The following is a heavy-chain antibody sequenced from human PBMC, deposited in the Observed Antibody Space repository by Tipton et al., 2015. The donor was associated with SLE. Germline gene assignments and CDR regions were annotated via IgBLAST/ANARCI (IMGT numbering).Heavy chain of an antibody. CDR3: ARVYSSSWYDAFDI. CDR1: GFIFSSHW. J-gene: IGHJ3*02. CDR2: INQDGSQR. D-gene: IGHD6-13*01. Sequence: SLRLSCGAFGFIFSSHWRSWVRQAPGKGLEWVANINQDGSQRQYVDSVKGRFTISRDNAKNSLYLQMNSLRAEDTAVYYCARVYSSSWYDAFDIWGQGTMVTVSS. V-gene: IGHV3-7*04.